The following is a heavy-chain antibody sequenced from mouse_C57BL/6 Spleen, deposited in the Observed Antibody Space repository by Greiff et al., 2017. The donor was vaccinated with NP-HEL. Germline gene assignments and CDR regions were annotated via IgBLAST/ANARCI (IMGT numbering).Heavy chain of an antibody. CDR2: ISSGGSYT. V-gene: IGHV5-6*02. D-gene: IGHD2-5*01. J-gene: IGHJ2*01. CDR1: GFTFSSYG. Sequence: EVKLVESGGDLVKPGGSLKLSCAASGFTFSSYGMSWVRQTPDKRLEWVATISSGGSYTYYPDSVKGRFTISRDNAKNTLYLQMSSLKSEDTAMYYCARTTYYSNCEAFDYWGQGTTLTVSS. CDR3: ARTTYYSNCEAFDY.